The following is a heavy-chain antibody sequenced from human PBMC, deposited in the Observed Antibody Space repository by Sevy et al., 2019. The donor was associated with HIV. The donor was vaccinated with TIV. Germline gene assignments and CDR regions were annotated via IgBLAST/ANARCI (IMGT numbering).Heavy chain of an antibody. CDR1: GFTFSDYY. CDR2: ISSSSSYT. D-gene: IGHD2-2*01. Sequence: GGSLRLSCAASGFTFSDYYMSWIRQAPGKGLEWVSYISSSSSYTNYADSVKGRFTISRDNAKNSMYLQMNSLRAEDTAVNYCARVGDDIVVVPAAIGEFDYWGQGTLVTVSS. CDR3: ARVGDDIVVVPAAIGEFDY. V-gene: IGHV3-11*06. J-gene: IGHJ4*02.